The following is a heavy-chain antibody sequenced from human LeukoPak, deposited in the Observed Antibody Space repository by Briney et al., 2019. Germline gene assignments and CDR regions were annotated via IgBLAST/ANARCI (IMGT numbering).Heavy chain of an antibody. CDR1: GFTFSSHW. V-gene: IGHV3-7*01. CDR2: IKQDGSEK. Sequence: GGSLRLSCAASGFTFSSHWMSWVRQAPGKGLEWVANIKQDGSEKYYVDSVKGRFTISRDNAKSSLYLQMNSLRAEDTAVYYCARDPGMTGYFDYWGQGTLVTVSS. J-gene: IGHJ4*02. D-gene: IGHD1-14*01. CDR3: ARDPGMTGYFDY.